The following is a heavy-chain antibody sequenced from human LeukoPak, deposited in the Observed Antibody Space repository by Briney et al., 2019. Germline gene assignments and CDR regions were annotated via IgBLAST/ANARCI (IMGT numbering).Heavy chain of an antibody. CDR1: GFIFSDHY. D-gene: IGHD7-27*01. Sequence: PGGSLRLSCAASGFIFSDHYMDWARQAPGKGLEWVGRTRNKANSYTTEYAASVKGRFTISRDDSKNSLYLQMNSLKTEDTAVYYCTRVGLGTYDFDYWGQGTLVTVSS. CDR2: TRNKANSYTT. J-gene: IGHJ4*02. CDR3: TRVGLGTYDFDY. V-gene: IGHV3-72*01.